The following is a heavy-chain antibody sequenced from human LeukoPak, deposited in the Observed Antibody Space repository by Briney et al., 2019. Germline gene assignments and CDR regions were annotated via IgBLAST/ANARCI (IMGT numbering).Heavy chain of an antibody. J-gene: IGHJ3*02. CDR3: ATARSSGYN. Sequence: GGSLRLSCAASGFTFSDYYMSWIRQAPGKGLEWVSVIYSGGSTYYVDSVKGRFTISTDNSKNTLYLQMNSLRAEDTAVYYCATARSSGYNWGQGTMVTVSS. CDR1: GFTFSDYY. V-gene: IGHV3-66*01. CDR2: IYSGGST. D-gene: IGHD3-22*01.